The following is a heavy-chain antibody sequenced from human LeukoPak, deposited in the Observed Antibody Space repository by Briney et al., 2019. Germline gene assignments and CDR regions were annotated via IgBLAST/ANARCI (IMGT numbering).Heavy chain of an antibody. J-gene: IGHJ4*02. CDR3: ARDYYDSSGYQSFDY. Sequence: GASVKVSCKASGYTFTSYAMHWVRQAPGQRLEWMGWINAGNGNTKYSQEFQGRVTITRDTSASTAYMELRSLRSDDTAVYYCARDYYDSSGYQSFDYWGQGTLVTVSS. CDR2: INAGNGNT. V-gene: IGHV1-3*01. CDR1: GYTFTSYA. D-gene: IGHD3-22*01.